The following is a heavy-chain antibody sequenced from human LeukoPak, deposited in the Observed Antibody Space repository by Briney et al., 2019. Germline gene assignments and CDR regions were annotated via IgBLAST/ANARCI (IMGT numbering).Heavy chain of an antibody. CDR1: GYSFISYA. CDR3: ARALNRYNTEFDP. Sequence: LGASVKVSCKASGYSFISYAMNWVRQAPGQGLEWMGWINSNTGNPTYAQGFTGRFVFSLDTSVSTAYLQISSLKAEDTAVYYCARALNRYNTEFDPWGQGTLVTVSS. CDR2: INSNTGNP. J-gene: IGHJ5*02. V-gene: IGHV7-4-1*02. D-gene: IGHD5-18*01.